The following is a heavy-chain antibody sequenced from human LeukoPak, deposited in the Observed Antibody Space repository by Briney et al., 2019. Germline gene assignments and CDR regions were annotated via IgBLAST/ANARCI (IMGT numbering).Heavy chain of an antibody. V-gene: IGHV4-59*08. CDR3: ARLTGYSSGWFDY. D-gene: IGHD6-19*01. Sequence: SETLSLTCTASGGSISSYYWSWIRQPPGKELEWIVYIYYSGSTNYNPSLKSRVTISVDTSKNQFSLKLSSVTAADTAVYYCARLTGYSSGWFDYWGQGTLVTVSS. J-gene: IGHJ4*02. CDR2: IYYSGST. CDR1: GGSISSYY.